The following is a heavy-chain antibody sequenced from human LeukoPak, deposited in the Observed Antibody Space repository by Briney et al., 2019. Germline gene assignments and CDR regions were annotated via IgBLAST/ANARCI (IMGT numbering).Heavy chain of an antibody. CDR1: GFTFSSYW. V-gene: IGHV3-7*01. J-gene: IGHJ6*04. Sequence: GGSLRLSCAASGFTFSSYWMHWVRHAPGKGLEWVANIKQDGSEKNYVDSVKGRFTISRDNAKNSLDLQMNRLRAEDTAVYYCARGHIGMDVWGKGTTVTVSS. CDR3: ARGHIGMDV. CDR2: IKQDGSEK. D-gene: IGHD5-12*01.